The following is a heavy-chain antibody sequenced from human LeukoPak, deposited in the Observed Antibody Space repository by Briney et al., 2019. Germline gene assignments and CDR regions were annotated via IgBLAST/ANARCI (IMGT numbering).Heavy chain of an antibody. D-gene: IGHD6-13*01. Sequence: GGSLRLSCAASGFTFSSYAMHWVRQAPGKGLEWVAVISYDGSNKYYADSVKGRFTISRDNSKNTLYLQMNSLRAEDTAVYYCARDRAGVFDYWGQGTLVTVSS. CDR1: GFTFSSYA. CDR2: ISYDGSNK. J-gene: IGHJ4*02. CDR3: ARDRAGVFDY. V-gene: IGHV3-30*14.